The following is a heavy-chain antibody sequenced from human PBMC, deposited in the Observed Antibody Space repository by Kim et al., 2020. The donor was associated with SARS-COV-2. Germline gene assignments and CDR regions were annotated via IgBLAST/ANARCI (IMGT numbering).Heavy chain of an antibody. V-gene: IGHV1-2*06. CDR3: ARPENYYYGMDV. CDR2: INPNSGGT. CDR1: GYTFTGYY. J-gene: IGHJ6*02. Sequence: ASVKVSCKASGYTFTGYYMHWVRQAPGQGLEWMGRINPNSGGTNYAQKFQGRVTMTRDTYISTAYMELSRLRSDDTAVYYCARPENYYYGMDVWGQGTTVTVSS.